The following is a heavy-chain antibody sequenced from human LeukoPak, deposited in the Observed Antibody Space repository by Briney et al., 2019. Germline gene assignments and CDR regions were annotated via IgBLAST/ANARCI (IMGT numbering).Heavy chain of an antibody. Sequence: GRSLRLSCEASGFTFRNYWMSWVRQAPGKGLEWVANIKEDGSEKDYVDSVKGRFTISRDNAKKSLYLEMNSLRVEETAVYYCARRYDFWTGDTHYHFYMDVWGRGTTVTVSS. D-gene: IGHD3-3*01. CDR3: ARRYDFWTGDTHYHFYMDV. CDR2: IKEDGSEK. V-gene: IGHV3-7*01. J-gene: IGHJ6*03. CDR1: GFTFRNYW.